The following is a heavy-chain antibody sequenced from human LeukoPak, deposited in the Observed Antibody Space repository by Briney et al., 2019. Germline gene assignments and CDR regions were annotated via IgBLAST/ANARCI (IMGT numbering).Heavy chain of an antibody. CDR2: IIPIFGTA. CDR3: ASSHYTYYYDSSGYPYGAFDI. Sequence: GSSVKVSCKASGGTFSSYAISWVRQAPGQGLEWMGGIIPIFGTANYAQKFQGRVTITADESTSTAYMELSSLRSEDTAVYYCASSHYTYYYDSSGYPYGAFDIWGQGTMVTVSS. CDR1: GGTFSSYA. V-gene: IGHV1-69*01. D-gene: IGHD3-22*01. J-gene: IGHJ3*02.